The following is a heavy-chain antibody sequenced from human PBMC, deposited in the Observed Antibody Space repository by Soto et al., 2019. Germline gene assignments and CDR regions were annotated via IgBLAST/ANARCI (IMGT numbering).Heavy chain of an antibody. J-gene: IGHJ4*02. V-gene: IGHV3-64*01. CDR3: VRATY. Sequence: GGSLRLSCAASGFTFSTYDMHWVRQAPGKGLEYVSGISNNGITYYTNSVKGRFTISRDNSKNTLYLQMGSLRAEDMAVYYCVRATYWGQGILVTVS. CDR2: ISNNGIT. D-gene: IGHD4-17*01. CDR1: GFTFSTYD.